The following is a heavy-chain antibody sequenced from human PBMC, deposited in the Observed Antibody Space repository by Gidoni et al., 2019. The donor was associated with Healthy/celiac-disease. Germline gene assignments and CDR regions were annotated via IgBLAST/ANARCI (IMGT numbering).Heavy chain of an antibody. V-gene: IGHV3-48*03. Sequence: EVQLVESGGGLVQPGGSLSLSCAASGFTFSSYEMNWVRQAPGKGLGWVSYISSSGSTIYYADSVKGRFTISRDNAKNSLYLQMNSLRAEDTAVYYCARDDRMEQWLTLFDYWGQGTLVTVSS. CDR3: ARDDRMEQWLTLFDY. CDR1: GFTFSSYE. D-gene: IGHD6-19*01. J-gene: IGHJ4*02. CDR2: ISSSGSTI.